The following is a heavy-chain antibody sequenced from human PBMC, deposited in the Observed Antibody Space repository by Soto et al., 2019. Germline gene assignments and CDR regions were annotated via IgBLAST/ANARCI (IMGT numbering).Heavy chain of an antibody. V-gene: IGHV3-23*01. CDR1: GFTFSSYA. CDR2: ISGSGGST. J-gene: IGHJ4*02. CDR3: AKDLELGSYIFDY. D-gene: IGHD1-26*01. Sequence: EVQLLESWGGLVQPGGSLRLSCAASGFTFSSYAMSWVRQAPGKGLEWVSAISGSGGSTYYADSVKGRFTISRDNSKNTLYLQMNSLRAEDTAVYYCAKDLELGSYIFDYWGQGTLVTVSS.